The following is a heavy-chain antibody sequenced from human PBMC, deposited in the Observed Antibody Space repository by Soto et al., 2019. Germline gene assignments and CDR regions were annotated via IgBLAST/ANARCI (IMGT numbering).Heavy chain of an antibody. J-gene: IGHJ3*02. D-gene: IGHD3-10*02. CDR3: ARRLMFGVADPYDGFDI. CDR2: IISICGTA. CDR1: AGTFSRYS. Sequence: VQDSCKACAGTFSRYSFSGVRQPAGRGREWLGGIISICGTANYDQKFHGSATITADDYTSTADMELSSMRSEDAAVYYCARRLMFGVADPYDGFDIWGQGTMVTVSS. V-gene: IGHV1-69*01.